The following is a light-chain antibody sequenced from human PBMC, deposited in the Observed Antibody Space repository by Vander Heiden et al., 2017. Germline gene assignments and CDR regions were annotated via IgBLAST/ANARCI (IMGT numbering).Light chain of an antibody. Sequence: VLLTQSPPPLPESPGESATLSCSASHSVCTSLAWYQQKPDEAPRLIIAGASTRATGVPARFSGSGSATDFTLTISSLQSEDFAIYYCHQYSNWPPSTFGQGTRVDI. CDR1: HSVCTS. V-gene: IGKV3-15*01. CDR3: HQYSNWPPST. J-gene: IGKJ1*01. CDR2: GAS.